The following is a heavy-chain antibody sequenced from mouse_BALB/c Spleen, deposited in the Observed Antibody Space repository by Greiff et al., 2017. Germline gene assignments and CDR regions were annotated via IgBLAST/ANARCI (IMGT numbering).Heavy chain of an antibody. Sequence: EVNVVESGGGLVKPGGSLKLSCAASGFTFSSYAMSWVRQTPEKRLEWVASISSGGSTYYPDSVKGRFTISRDNARNILYLQMSSLKSEDTAMYYCARDLGGEGFAYWGQGTLVTVSA. CDR1: GFTFSSYA. J-gene: IGHJ3*01. D-gene: IGHD4-1*01. CDR3: ARDLGGEGFAY. CDR2: ISSGGST. V-gene: IGHV5-6-5*01.